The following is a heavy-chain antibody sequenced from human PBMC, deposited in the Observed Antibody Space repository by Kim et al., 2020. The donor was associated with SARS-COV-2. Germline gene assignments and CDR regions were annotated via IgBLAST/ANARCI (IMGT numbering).Heavy chain of an antibody. CDR2: INNDGSDT. CDR1: GFTFSSYW. J-gene: IGHJ5*02. CDR3: PKCHVDYACFTP. D-gene: IGHD3-16*01. Sequence: GGSLRLSCAASGFTFSSYWMHWVRQAPGKGPVWVARINNDGSDTKYADCVKGRFTISRDNAKNTLYLQMTGREFETPAIYYFPKCHVDYACFTPWGQG. V-gene: IGHV3-74*03.